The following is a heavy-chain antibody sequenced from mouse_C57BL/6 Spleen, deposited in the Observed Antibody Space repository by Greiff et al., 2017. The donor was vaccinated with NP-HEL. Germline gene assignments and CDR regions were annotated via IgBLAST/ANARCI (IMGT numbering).Heavy chain of an antibody. V-gene: IGHV1-82*01. CDR2: IYPGDGDT. Sequence: QVQLQQSGPELVKPGASVKISCKASGYAFSSSWMNWVKQRPGKGLEWIGRIYPGDGDTNYNGKFKGKATLTADKSSSTAYMQLSSLTSDDSAVYFCARSYGNYGDYWGQGTTLTVSS. D-gene: IGHD2-1*01. J-gene: IGHJ2*01. CDR3: ARSYGNYGDY. CDR1: GYAFSSSW.